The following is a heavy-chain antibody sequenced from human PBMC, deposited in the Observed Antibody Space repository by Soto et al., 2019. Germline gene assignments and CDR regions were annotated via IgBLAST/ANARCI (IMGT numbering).Heavy chain of an antibody. CDR1: GFTFSSYE. J-gene: IGHJ6*02. V-gene: IGHV3-48*03. D-gene: IGHD2-21*02. CDR2: ISSSGSTI. Sequence: GGSLRLSCAASGFTFSSYEMNWVRQAPGKGLEWVSYISSSGSTIYYADSVKGRFAISRDNAKNSLYLQMNGLRAEDTAVYYCARVRIVVVTTYPGDYYGMDVWGQGTTVTVSS. CDR3: ARVRIVVVTTYPGDYYGMDV.